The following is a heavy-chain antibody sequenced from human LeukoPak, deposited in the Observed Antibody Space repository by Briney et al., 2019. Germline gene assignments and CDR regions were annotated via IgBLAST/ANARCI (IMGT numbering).Heavy chain of an antibody. CDR1: VYTFTSYG. Sequence: ASVKVSCTASVYTFTSYGISWVRQAPGQGLEWMGWISAYNGNTDYAQKLQGRVTMTTDTSTSTAYMELRRLRSDDTAVYYCARGGYSPRGFGPWGQGAMVTVSS. CDR3: ARGGYSPRGFGP. CDR2: ISAYNGNT. V-gene: IGHV1-18*01. J-gene: IGHJ5*02. D-gene: IGHD5-18*01.